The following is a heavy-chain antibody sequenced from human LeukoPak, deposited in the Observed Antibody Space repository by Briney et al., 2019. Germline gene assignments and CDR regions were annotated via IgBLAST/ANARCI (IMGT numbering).Heavy chain of an antibody. CDR3: AREEADSGSYYVDY. Sequence: ASVKVSCKASGYTFISYGINWVRQTPEQGLEWMGWISTYNGNTNFAQKLQARVTLTTDTSTSTAYMELRSLRSDDTAVYYCAREEADSGSYYVDYWGQGTLVTVSS. CDR2: ISTYNGNT. V-gene: IGHV1-18*01. J-gene: IGHJ4*02. D-gene: IGHD1-26*01. CDR1: GYTFISYG.